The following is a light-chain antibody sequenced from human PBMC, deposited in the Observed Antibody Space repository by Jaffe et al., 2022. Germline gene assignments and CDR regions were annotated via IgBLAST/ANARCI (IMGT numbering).Light chain of an antibody. V-gene: IGKV1-5*03. CDR3: QQCHSYPFT. CDR1: QSIGDS. Sequence: DIDMTQSPSTLSASAGDRVTFTCRASQSIGDSLAWYQQRPGKAPKLLIYKASTLGTGVPSRFSGSGSGTDFALTITGLQPDDFATYFCQQCHSYPFTFGRGTKLEV. J-gene: IGKJ2*01. CDR2: KAS.